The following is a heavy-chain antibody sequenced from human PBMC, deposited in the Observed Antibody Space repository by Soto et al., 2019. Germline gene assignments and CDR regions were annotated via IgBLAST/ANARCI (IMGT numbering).Heavy chain of an antibody. Sequence: GGSLRLSCAASGFTFSSYAMSWVRQAPGKGLEWVSAISGSGGSTYYADSVKGRFTISRDNSKNTLYLQMNSLRAEDTAVYYCAKDSGVRAVAPVTPDNWFDPWGQGTLVTVSS. CDR3: AKDSGVRAVAPVTPDNWFDP. J-gene: IGHJ5*02. D-gene: IGHD6-19*01. V-gene: IGHV3-23*01. CDR2: ISGSGGST. CDR1: GFTFSSYA.